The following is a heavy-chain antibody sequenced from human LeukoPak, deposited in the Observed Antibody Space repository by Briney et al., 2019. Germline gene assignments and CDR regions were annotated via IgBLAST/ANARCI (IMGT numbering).Heavy chain of an antibody. CDR2: IYYRGST. D-gene: IGHD1-7*01. J-gene: IGHJ2*01. Sequence: SETLSLTCTVSGGSISSGDYYWSWIRQPPGKGLVWIGYIYYRGSTYYNPSLKSRVTISIDTSKNQFSLKLNSVTAADMAVYSCARLQLRYWYFDLWGRGTLVTVSS. CDR1: GGSISSGDYY. CDR3: ARLQLRYWYFDL. V-gene: IGHV4-30-4*08.